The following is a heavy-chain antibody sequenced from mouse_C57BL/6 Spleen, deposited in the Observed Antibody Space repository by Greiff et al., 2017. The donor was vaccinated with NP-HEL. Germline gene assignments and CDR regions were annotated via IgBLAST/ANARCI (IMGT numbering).Heavy chain of an antibody. D-gene: IGHD1-1*01. CDR3: ARHGYYGSSYEGAMDY. Sequence: EVQGVESGGDLVKPGGSLKLSCAASGFTFSSYGMSWVRQTPDKRLEWVATISSGGSYTYYPDSVKGRFTISRDNAKNTLYLQMSSLKSEDTAMYYCARHGYYGSSYEGAMDYWGQGTSVTVSS. CDR1: GFTFSSYG. CDR2: ISSGGSYT. J-gene: IGHJ4*01. V-gene: IGHV5-6*01.